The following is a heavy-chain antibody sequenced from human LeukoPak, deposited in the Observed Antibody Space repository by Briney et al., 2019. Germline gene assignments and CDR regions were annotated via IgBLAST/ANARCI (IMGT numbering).Heavy chain of an antibody. CDR1: GYTLTELS. Sequence: ASVKVSCKVSGYTLTELSMHWVRQAPGKGLEWMGGFDPEDGERIYAQRFQGRVTMTEDASTDTACMELSSLRSEDTAVYYCAAYSGYDSPNFDYWGQGTLVTVSS. V-gene: IGHV1-24*01. CDR3: AAYSGYDSPNFDY. CDR2: FDPEDGER. J-gene: IGHJ4*02. D-gene: IGHD5-12*01.